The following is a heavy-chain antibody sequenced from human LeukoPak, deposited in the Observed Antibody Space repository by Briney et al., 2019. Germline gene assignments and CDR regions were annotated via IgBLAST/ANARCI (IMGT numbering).Heavy chain of an antibody. CDR1: GYTFTSFG. D-gene: IGHD1-1*01. CDR2: ISAYNGNT. Sequence: ASVKVSCKASGYTFTSFGISWVRQAPGQGLEWMGWISAYNGNTDYAQNFQGRVSMTRDTSTTTAYMELRSLRSDDTAVYYCARGGWTDPFDYWGQGTLVTVSS. V-gene: IGHV1-18*01. CDR3: ARGGWTDPFDY. J-gene: IGHJ4*02.